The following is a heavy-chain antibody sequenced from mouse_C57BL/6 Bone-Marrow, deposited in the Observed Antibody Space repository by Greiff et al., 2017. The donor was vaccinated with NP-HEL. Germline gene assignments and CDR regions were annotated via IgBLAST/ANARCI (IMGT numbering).Heavy chain of an antibody. J-gene: IGHJ2*01. Sequence: VQLQQSGPVLVKPGASVKMSCKASGYTFTDYYMNWVKQSHGKSLEWIGVINPYNGCTSYNQKFKGKATLTVDKSSSTAYMELNSLTSEDSAVYYCARGAGSLLPRGQGTTLTVSS. V-gene: IGHV1-19*01. CDR1: GYTFTDYY. CDR2: INPYNGCT. CDR3: ARGAGSLLP. D-gene: IGHD2-3*01.